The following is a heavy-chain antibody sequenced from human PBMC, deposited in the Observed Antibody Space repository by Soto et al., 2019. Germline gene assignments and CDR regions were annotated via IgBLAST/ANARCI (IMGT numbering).Heavy chain of an antibody. J-gene: IGHJ3*02. D-gene: IGHD3-22*01. V-gene: IGHV1-2*04. CDR1: GYTFTGYY. Sequence: ASVKVSCTASGYTFTGYYIHWVRQAPGEGLDWMGWINPTSGDTKYAQNFQGSVTMTRDTSISTAYMELSSLTSDDTAMYYCARAGRDYYDSSRYPDAFDTWGQGTMVTVSS. CDR2: INPTSGDT. CDR3: ARAGRDYYDSSRYPDAFDT.